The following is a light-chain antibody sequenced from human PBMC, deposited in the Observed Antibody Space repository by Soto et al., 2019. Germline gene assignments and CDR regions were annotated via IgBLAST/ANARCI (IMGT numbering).Light chain of an antibody. CDR1: QAINNY. CDR3: QHYADLPRT. J-gene: IGKJ1*01. V-gene: IGKV1-33*01. CDR2: GAS. Sequence: IQMTQSPSSLSASVGDTVTITCQASQAINNYLSWFQQKPGKAPQVLISGASSLQPGVTSRFRGSGSGTHFTLTISSLQPEDIATYYCQHYADLPRTFGQGTDVQI.